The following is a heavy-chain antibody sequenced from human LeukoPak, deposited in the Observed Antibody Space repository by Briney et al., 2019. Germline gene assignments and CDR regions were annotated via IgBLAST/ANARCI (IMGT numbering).Heavy chain of an antibody. CDR3: ALEQAEGVPGWFDP. Sequence: ASVKVSCKASGGTFSSYAISWVRQAHGQGLEWMGGIIPIFGTANYAQKFQGRVTITADESTSTAYMELSSLRSEDTAVYYCALEQAEGVPGWFDPWGQGTLVTVSS. J-gene: IGHJ5*02. CDR1: GGTFSSYA. V-gene: IGHV1-69*13. CDR2: IIPIFGTA. D-gene: IGHD3-10*02.